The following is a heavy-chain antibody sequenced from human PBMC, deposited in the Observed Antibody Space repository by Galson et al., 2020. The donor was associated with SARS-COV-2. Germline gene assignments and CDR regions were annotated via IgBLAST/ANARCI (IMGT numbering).Heavy chain of an antibody. Sequence: SQTLSLTCAVSGGSFSDYSWNWIRQPPGKGLEWIGEISHSGNTIYNASLKSRATISIDTSMNQFSLRLTSMTAADSAIYYCARRRLIVLLTTDDAFDFWGHGTLVTVSS. CDR3: ARRRLIVLLTTDDAFDF. V-gene: IGHV4-34*01. CDR1: GGSFSDYS. D-gene: IGHD3-22*01. J-gene: IGHJ3*01. CDR2: ISHSGNT.